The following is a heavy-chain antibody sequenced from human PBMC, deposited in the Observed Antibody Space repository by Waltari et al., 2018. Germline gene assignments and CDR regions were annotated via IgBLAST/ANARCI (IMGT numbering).Heavy chain of an antibody. CDR3: ARRMVQGRYYYYMDV. V-gene: IGHV1-69*10. CDR2: IIPILGIA. D-gene: IGHD3-10*01. Sequence: QVQLVQSGAEVKKPGSSVKVSCKASGGTFSSYAISWVRQAPGQGLEWMGGIIPILGIANYAQKFQGRVTITADKSTGTAYMELSSLRSEDTAVYYCARRMVQGRYYYYMDVWGKGTTVTVSS. J-gene: IGHJ6*03. CDR1: GGTFSSYA.